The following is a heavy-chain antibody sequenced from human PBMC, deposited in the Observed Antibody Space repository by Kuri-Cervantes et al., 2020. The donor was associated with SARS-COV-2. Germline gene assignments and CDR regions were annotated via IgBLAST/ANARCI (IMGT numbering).Heavy chain of an antibody. CDR3: ARRYLWFGDLEPYYFDY. D-gene: IGHD3-10*01. Sequence: ESLKISCTASGFIFSDYYMTWIRQPPGKGLEWIGEINHSGSTNYNPSLKSRVTISVDTSKNQFSLKLSSVTAADTAVYYCARRYLWFGDLEPYYFDYWGQGTLVTVSS. V-gene: IGHV4-34*01. CDR1: GFIFSDYY. J-gene: IGHJ4*02. CDR2: INHSGST.